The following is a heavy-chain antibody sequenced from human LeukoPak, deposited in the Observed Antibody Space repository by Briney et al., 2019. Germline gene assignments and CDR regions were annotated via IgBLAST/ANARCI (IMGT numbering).Heavy chain of an antibody. Sequence: PGGSLRLSCAASGFTFSSYWMHWVRQASGKGLVWVSRINSDGISTSYADSVKGRFTISRDNAKNTLYLQMNSLRAEDTAVYYCARDRIEYTYGTGFDYWGQGTLVTVSS. V-gene: IGHV3-74*01. CDR3: ARDRIEYTYGTGFDY. D-gene: IGHD3-10*01. J-gene: IGHJ4*02. CDR2: INSDGIST. CDR1: GFTFSSYW.